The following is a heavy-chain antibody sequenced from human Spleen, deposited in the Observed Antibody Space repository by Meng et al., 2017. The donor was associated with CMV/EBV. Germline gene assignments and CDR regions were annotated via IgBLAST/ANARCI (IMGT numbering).Heavy chain of an antibody. V-gene: IGHV3-48*04. J-gene: IGHJ4*02. Sequence: GGSLRLTCVTSGFTFRNYGMNWVRQGPGKGLEWVAHINSGYANIGYADSVRGRFTISRDVAGNLLYLQMNNMRVEDTAIYYCTTDPEGAYDFDYWGQGTLVTVSS. CDR1: GFTFRNYG. D-gene: IGHD2-2*01. CDR2: INSGYANI. CDR3: TTDPEGAYDFDY.